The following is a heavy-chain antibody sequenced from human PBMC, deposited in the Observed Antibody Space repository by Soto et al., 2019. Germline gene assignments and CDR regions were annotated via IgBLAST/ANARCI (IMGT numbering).Heavy chain of an antibody. CDR1: GFRCSKAC. V-gene: IGHV3-15*07. CDR3: TTGSPDSGGLFDY. CDR2: IKSKTDGGTT. D-gene: IGHD1-26*01. J-gene: IGHJ4*02. Sequence: PGGSLRHSCAAAGFRCSKACVNWVSKAPGKGLEWVGRIKSKTDGGTTDYAAPVKGRVTISRDDSKNTLYLQMNSLKNEDTAVYYCTTGSPDSGGLFDYWGQGTLVTVSS.